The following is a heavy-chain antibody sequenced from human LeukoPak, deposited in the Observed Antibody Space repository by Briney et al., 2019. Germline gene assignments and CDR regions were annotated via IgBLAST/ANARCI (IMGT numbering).Heavy chain of an antibody. D-gene: IGHD2-2*01. J-gene: IGHJ6*02. Sequence: GGSLRLSCAASGFTFSSYSMNWVRQAPGKGLEWVSSISSSSSCIYYADSVKGRFTISRDNAKNSLYLQMNSLRAEDTAVYYCARDDIVVVPAAMGHYYYGMDVWGQGTTVTVSS. V-gene: IGHV3-21*01. CDR1: GFTFSSYS. CDR2: ISSSSSCI. CDR3: ARDDIVVVPAAMGHYYYGMDV.